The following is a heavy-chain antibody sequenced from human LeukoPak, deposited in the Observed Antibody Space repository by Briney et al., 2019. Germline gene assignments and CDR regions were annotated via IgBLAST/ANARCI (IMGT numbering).Heavy chain of an antibody. D-gene: IGHD3-3*01. V-gene: IGHV4-34*01. J-gene: IGHJ6*03. Sequence: SETLSLTCAVYGGSFSGYYWSWIRRPPGKGLEWIGEINHSGSTNYNPSLKSRVTISVDTSNNQFSLKLSSVTAADTAVYYCARGPDFWGGYGQEYYYYYYMDVWGKGTTVTVSS. CDR1: GGSFSGYY. CDR2: INHSGST. CDR3: ARGPDFWGGYGQEYYYYYYMDV.